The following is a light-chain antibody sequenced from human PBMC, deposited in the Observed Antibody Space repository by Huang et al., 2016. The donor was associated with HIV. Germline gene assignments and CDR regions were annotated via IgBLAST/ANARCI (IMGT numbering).Light chain of an antibody. CDR3: QQQHSWLT. CDR1: QSISNH. J-gene: IGKJ4*01. CDR2: DAS. Sequence: IVLTQSPATLAWYLGERVTLSCRASQSISNHLAGYQQRPGQAPRLLIYDASNRCAGVPARSRGSGSGTDFTLTFSSLEPEDFALYYCQQQHSWLTVGGGTKLEVK. V-gene: IGKV3-11*01.